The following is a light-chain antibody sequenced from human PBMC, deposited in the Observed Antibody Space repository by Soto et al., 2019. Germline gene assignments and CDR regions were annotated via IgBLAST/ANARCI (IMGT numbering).Light chain of an antibody. CDR3: SSYTSSSTGV. CDR2: EVS. J-gene: IGLJ3*02. V-gene: IGLV2-14*01. CDR1: SSDVGNYNY. Sequence: QSVLTQPASVSGSPGQSITISCTGTSSDVGNYNYVSWYQQHPGKAPKLMIYEVSNRPSGVSNRFSGSKSGNTASLTISGLQAEDEADYYCSSYTSSSTGVFGGGTKGTVL.